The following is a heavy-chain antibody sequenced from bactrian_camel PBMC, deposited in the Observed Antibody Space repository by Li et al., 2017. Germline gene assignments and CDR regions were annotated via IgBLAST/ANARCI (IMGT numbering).Heavy chain of an antibody. D-gene: IGHD2*01. CDR1: TSC. CDR3: LVGFDY. J-gene: IGHJ4*01. Sequence: HVQLVESGGGLVQPGGSLTLSCASATSCMGWFRQAPGKGLEWVSSFYSDGIQTYYVDSVKGRFTISRDNARSTVYLQLNSLTTEDTAIYYCLVGFDYWGQGTQVTV. V-gene: IGHV3S6*01. CDR2: FYSDGIQT.